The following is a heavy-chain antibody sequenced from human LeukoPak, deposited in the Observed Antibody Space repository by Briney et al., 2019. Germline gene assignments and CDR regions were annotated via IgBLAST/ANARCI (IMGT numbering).Heavy chain of an antibody. Sequence: GGSLRLSCAASGFTFTYYAMHWVRQAPGKGLEWVSVVSNDGSNQDYTDSVKGRFTISRDNSKNTLYLQMNSLRAEDTAVYYCAKDTAAAGTNYFDYWGQGTLVTVSS. CDR1: GFTFTYYA. CDR2: VSNDGSNQ. V-gene: IGHV3-30-3*01. D-gene: IGHD6-13*01. J-gene: IGHJ4*02. CDR3: AKDTAAAGTNYFDY.